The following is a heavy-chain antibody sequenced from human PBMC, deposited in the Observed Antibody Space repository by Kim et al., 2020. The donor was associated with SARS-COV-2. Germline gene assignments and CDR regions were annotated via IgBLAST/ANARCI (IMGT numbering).Heavy chain of an antibody. V-gene: IGHV1-69*13. CDR3: ARSPLVPFYYYYGMDV. CDR1: GGTFSSYA. CDR2: IIPIFGTA. Sequence: SVKVSCKASGGTFSSYAISWVRQAPGQGLEWMGGIIPIFGTANYAQKFQGRVTITADESTSTAYMELSSLRSEDTTVYYCARSPLVPFYYYYGMDVWGQGTTVTVSS. D-gene: IGHD6-13*01. J-gene: IGHJ6*02.